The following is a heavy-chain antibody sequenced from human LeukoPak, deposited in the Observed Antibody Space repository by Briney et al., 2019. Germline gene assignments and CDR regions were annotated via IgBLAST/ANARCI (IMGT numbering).Heavy chain of an antibody. J-gene: IGHJ4*02. CDR3: ARVEQQLATGFDY. CDR2: IIPIFGTA. V-gene: IGHV1-69*05. D-gene: IGHD6-13*01. CDR1: GGTFSSYT. Sequence: SVKVSCKASGGTFSSYTISWVRQAPGQGLEWMGGIIPIFGTANYAQKFQGRVTITTDESTSTAYMELSSLRSEDTAVYYCARVEQQLATGFDYWGQGTLVTVSS.